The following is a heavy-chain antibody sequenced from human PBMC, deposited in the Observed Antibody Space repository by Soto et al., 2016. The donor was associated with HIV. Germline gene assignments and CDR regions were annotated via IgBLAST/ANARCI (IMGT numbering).Heavy chain of an antibody. Sequence: QVQLVQSGAEVKKPGASVKVSCKASGYTFTGYYIHWVRQAPGQGLEWMGWINPNSGGTNSAQKFQGRVSMTRDTYISTVYMELSRLRSDDTAVYYCARVRSFDSSGYYPDAFDIWGLRDNGHRLF. V-gene: IGHV1-2*02. CDR1: GYTFTGYY. CDR2: INPNSGGT. CDR3: ARVRSFDSSGYYPDAFDI. J-gene: IGHJ3*02. D-gene: IGHD3-22*01.